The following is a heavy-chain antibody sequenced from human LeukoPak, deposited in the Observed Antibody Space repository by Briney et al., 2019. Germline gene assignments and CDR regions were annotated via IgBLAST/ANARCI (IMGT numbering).Heavy chain of an antibody. D-gene: IGHD2-15*01. CDR2: IHNSGAT. J-gene: IGHJ5*02. CDR3: ARYCSGGSCDSSNWFDP. CDR1: GGSISSSSYY. V-gene: IGHV4-39*01. Sequence: SETLSLTCSVSGGSISSSSYYWVWIRQPPGKGLEWIATIHNSGATYYNPSLKSQVTISVDTSKNQFSLKLSFVTAADTAVYYCARYCSGGSCDSSNWFDPWGQGTLVTVSS.